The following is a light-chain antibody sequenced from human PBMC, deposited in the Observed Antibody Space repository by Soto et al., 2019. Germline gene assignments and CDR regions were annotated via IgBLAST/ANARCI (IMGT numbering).Light chain of an antibody. Sequence: EVVMTQSPATLSLPPGESATLSCRASQSIGTNLAWYQQTPGQAPRLLISGASSRATGMPARFNGSGSGTEFTLTINGLQSEDLAIYFCQQYNNWPYTFGQGTRLEIK. J-gene: IGKJ5*01. CDR3: QQYNNWPYT. V-gene: IGKV3-15*01. CDR1: QSIGTN. CDR2: GAS.